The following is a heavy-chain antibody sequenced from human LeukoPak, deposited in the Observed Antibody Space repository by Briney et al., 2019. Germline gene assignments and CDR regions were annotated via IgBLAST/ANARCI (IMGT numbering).Heavy chain of an antibody. CDR3: ASGTYHSDPRDGLYLKYFDY. CDR2: ISAYNGNT. J-gene: IGHJ4*02. D-gene: IGHD5-24*01. V-gene: IGHV1-18*01. CDR1: GYTFTNYR. Sequence: RASVKVSCKASGYTFTNYRISWVRHAPGQGLEWMGWISAYNGNTNYAQILQGRVTMTTDTSTSTAYMELRSLRSDDTAVYYCASGTYHSDPRDGLYLKYFDYWGQGTLVTVSS.